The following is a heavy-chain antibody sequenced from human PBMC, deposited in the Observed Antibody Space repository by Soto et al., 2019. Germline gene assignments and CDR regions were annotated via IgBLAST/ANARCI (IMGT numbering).Heavy chain of an antibody. CDR3: AKGDQFTSTWYEYYYMDV. V-gene: IGHV3-30*18. D-gene: IGHD6-13*01. J-gene: IGHJ6*03. CDR2: ISYDGSNK. CDR1: GFSFSSYG. Sequence: QVQLVESGGGVVQPGRSLRLSCAASGFSFSSYGMHWVRQAPGKGLEWVAVISYDGSNKYYADSVKGRFTISRDNFKNTLYLQMNSLRAEDTAMYYCAKGDQFTSTWYEYYYMDVWGKGTTVTVSS.